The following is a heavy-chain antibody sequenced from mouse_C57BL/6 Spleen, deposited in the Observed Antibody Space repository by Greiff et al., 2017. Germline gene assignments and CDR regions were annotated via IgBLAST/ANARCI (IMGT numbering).Heavy chain of an antibody. CDR2: IYPGDGDT. Sequence: QVQLQQSGPELVKPGASVKISCKASGYAFSSSWMNWVKQRPGKGLEWIGRIYPGDGDTNYNGKFKGKATLTADKSSSTAYMQLSSLTSEDSAVYVCARGGVVDLRFDYWGQGTTLTVSS. CDR3: ARGGVVDLRFDY. CDR1: GYAFSSSW. J-gene: IGHJ2*01. V-gene: IGHV1-82*01. D-gene: IGHD1-1*01.